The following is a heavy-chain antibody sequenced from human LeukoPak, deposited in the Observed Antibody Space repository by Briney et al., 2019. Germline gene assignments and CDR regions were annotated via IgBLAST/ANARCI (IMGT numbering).Heavy chain of an antibody. Sequence: GASLKVSCKASGVTFSSYAISWVRQAPGQGLEWMGGIIPIFGTANYAQKFQGRVTITADESTSTAYMELSSLRSEDTAVYYCASYDYVWGSYRPAPFDYWGQGTLVTVSS. J-gene: IGHJ4*02. D-gene: IGHD3-16*02. CDR2: IIPIFGTA. V-gene: IGHV1-69*13. CDR3: ASYDYVWGSYRPAPFDY. CDR1: GVTFSSYA.